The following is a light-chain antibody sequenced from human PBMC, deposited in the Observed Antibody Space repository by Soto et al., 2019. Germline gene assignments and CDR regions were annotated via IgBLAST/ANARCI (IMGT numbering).Light chain of an antibody. CDR3: CSYAGSSTWV. Sequence: QSVLTQPASVSGSPGQSITISCTGTSSDVGSYNLVSWYQQHPGKAPKLMICAGSERPSGVSNCFSGSKSGNTASLTISGLQAEDEADYYCCSYAGSSTWVFGGGTQLTV. J-gene: IGLJ3*02. CDR2: AGS. V-gene: IGLV2-23*01. CDR1: SSDVGSYNL.